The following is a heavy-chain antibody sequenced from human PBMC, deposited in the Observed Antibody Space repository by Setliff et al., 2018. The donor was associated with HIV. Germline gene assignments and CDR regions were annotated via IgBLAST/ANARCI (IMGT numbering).Heavy chain of an antibody. CDR3: GRVGFGELFGAFDI. J-gene: IGHJ3*02. CDR1: GGSMSSYY. D-gene: IGHD3-10*01. CDR2: IYYSGST. Sequence: SETLSLTCAVSGGSMSSYYWSWIRQPPGKGLEWVGYIYYSGSTNYNPSLKSRVSISVDTSKNQFSLKLSSVTAADTAMYYCGRVGFGELFGAFDIWGQGIMVTVSS. V-gene: IGHV4-59*01.